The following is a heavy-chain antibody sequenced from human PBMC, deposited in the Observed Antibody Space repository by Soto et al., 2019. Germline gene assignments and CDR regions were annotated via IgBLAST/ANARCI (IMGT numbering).Heavy chain of an antibody. J-gene: IGHJ4*02. D-gene: IGHD6-13*01. Sequence: LSLTFAVYGGSFSGYYWSWIRQPPGKGLEWIGEINHSGSTNYNPSLKSRVTISVDTSKNQFSPKLSSVTAADTAVYYCARGVAAAGTSWYFDYWGQGTLVTVSS. CDR2: INHSGST. CDR3: ARGVAAAGTSWYFDY. V-gene: IGHV4-34*01. CDR1: GGSFSGYY.